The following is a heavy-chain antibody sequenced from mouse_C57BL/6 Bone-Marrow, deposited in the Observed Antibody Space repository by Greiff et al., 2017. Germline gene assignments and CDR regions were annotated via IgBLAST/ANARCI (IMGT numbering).Heavy chain of an antibody. V-gene: IGHV2-2*01. J-gene: IGHJ3*01. CDR2: IWSGGST. CDR1: GFSLTSYG. Sequence: QVQLQQSGPGLVQPSQSLSITCTVSGFSLTSYGVHWVRQSPGKGLEWLGVIWSGGSTDYNAAFISRLSISKDNSKSLVFFKMNSLQADDTAIYYCARSYYDYDGVAYWGQGTLVTVSA. CDR3: ARSYYDYDGVAY. D-gene: IGHD2-4*01.